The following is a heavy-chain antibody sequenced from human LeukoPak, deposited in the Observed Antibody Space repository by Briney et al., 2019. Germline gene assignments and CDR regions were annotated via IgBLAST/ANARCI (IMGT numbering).Heavy chain of an antibody. CDR1: GGSLSGYY. J-gene: IGHJ3*02. CDR2: INHSGST. D-gene: IGHD2-2*01. CDR3: AREGGKKRFCSSTSCYGLGAFDI. V-gene: IGHV4-34*01. Sequence: SETLSLTCAVYGGSLSGYYWSWIRQPPGKGLEWIGEINHSGSTNYNPSLKSRVTISVDTSKNQFSLKLSSVTAADTAVYYCAREGGKKRFCSSTSCYGLGAFDIWGQGTMVTVSS.